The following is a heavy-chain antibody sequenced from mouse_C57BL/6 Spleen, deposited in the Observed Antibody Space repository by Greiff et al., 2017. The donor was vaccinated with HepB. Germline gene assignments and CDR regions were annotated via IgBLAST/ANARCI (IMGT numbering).Heavy chain of an antibody. CDR3: ARRDYGSSTRYFDV. CDR1: GYSFTGYY. CDR2: INPSTGGT. J-gene: IGHJ1*03. V-gene: IGHV1-43*01. D-gene: IGHD1-1*01. Sequence: VQLQQSGPELVKPGASVKISCKASGYSFTGYYMHWVKQSSEKSLEWIGEINPSTGGTSYNQKFKGKATLTVDKSSSTAYMQLSSLTSEDSAVYYCARRDYGSSTRYFDVWGTGTTVTVSS.